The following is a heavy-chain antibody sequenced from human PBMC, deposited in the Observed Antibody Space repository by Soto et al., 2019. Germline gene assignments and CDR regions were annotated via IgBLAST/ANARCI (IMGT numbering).Heavy chain of an antibody. J-gene: IGHJ6*02. Sequence: QVHLQQWGPGLLKPSETLSLTCGVSGSLPVGSHSTYSWTRIRPTPGKELVWIGEANHSGRPNYSPSLKRRVTMSFDASKNQFSLNLTSVTAADTAVYYCARARFSQWSQDYYGLDVWGQGTTVAVSS. CDR3: ARARFSQWSQDYYGLDV. CDR2: ANHSGRP. V-gene: IGHV4-34*01. CDR1: GSLPVGSHSTYS. D-gene: IGHD3-3*01.